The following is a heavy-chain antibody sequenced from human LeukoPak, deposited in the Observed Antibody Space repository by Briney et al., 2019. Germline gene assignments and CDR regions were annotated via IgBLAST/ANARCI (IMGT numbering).Heavy chain of an antibody. J-gene: IGHJ4*02. D-gene: IGHD1-26*01. Sequence: KPSETLSLTCTVSGGSISSYYWSWIRQPPGKGLEWIGYIYYGGSTNYNPSLKSRVTISVDTSKNQFSLKLSSVTAADTAVYYCARDGLSGSRGLGYWGQGTLVTVSS. V-gene: IGHV4-59*01. CDR2: IYYGGST. CDR1: GGSISSYY. CDR3: ARDGLSGSRGLGY.